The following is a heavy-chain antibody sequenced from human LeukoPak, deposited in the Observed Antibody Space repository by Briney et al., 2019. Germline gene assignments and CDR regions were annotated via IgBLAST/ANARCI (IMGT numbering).Heavy chain of an antibody. Sequence: PSETLSLTCAVYGGSFSGYYWSWIRQPPGKGLEWIGEINHSGSTNYNPSLKCRVTISVDTSKNQFSLKLSSVTAADTAVYYCARGLFAFYWGQGTLVTVSS. CDR2: INHSGST. CDR1: GGSFSGYY. CDR3: ARGLFAFY. V-gene: IGHV4-34*01. J-gene: IGHJ4*02.